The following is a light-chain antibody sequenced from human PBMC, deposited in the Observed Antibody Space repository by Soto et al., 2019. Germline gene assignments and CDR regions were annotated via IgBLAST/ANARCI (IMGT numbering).Light chain of an antibody. CDR1: RSNIGTNT. V-gene: IGLV1-44*01. J-gene: IGLJ2*01. Sequence: QSVLTQPPSASGTPGQRVTISCSGSRSNIGTNTVNWYQQLPGAAPNLLIYGNSQRPSGVPDRFSGSKSGTSASLATSGLQSEVEADYYCASWDDSLNAVVFGGGTKLTVL. CDR2: GNS. CDR3: ASWDDSLNAVV.